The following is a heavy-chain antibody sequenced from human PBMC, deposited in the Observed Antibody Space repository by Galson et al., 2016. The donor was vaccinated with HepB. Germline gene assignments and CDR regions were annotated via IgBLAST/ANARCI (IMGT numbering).Heavy chain of an antibody. V-gene: IGHV5-51*01. CDR3: ARQVGPGFDP. Sequence: QSGAEVKKPGESLKISCGGSGYSLTGYWIGWVRQTPGKGVEWLAIIYPGDSDTTYSPTFQGQVTISADKSISTAYQQWSSLKASDTATYYCARQVGPGFDPWGQGTLVTVSS. CDR2: IYPGDSDT. D-gene: IGHD1-26*01. CDR1: GYSLTGYW. J-gene: IGHJ5*02.